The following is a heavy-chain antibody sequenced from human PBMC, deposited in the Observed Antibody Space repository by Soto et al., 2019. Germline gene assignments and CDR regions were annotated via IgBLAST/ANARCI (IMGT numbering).Heavy chain of an antibody. Sequence: SETLSLTCTVSGGSISSYYWTWIRQPPGKGLEWIGYIYYSGSTNYNPSLKSRVTISEDTSKNQFSLKLSSVTAADTAVYYCARGGYSSSWYLTYFDPWGQGTLVTVS. CDR1: GGSISSYY. V-gene: IGHV4-59*01. J-gene: IGHJ5*02. D-gene: IGHD6-13*01. CDR2: IYYSGST. CDR3: ARGGYSSSWYLTYFDP.